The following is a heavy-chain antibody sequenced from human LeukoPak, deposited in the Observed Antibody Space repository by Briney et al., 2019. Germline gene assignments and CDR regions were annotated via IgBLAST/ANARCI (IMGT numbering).Heavy chain of an antibody. CDR3: ARVKARFNQDEQLLYVFDY. Sequence: GGSLRLSCAASGFTFSSHSMTWVRQAPGKGLEWISYISSTSSTTYYSDSVKGRYTISRDNAKKSLFLQMNSLRAEDTAVYFCARVKARFNQDEQLLYVFDYWGQGTPVTVSS. D-gene: IGHD2-2*02. V-gene: IGHV3-48*01. J-gene: IGHJ4*02. CDR1: GFTFSSHS. CDR2: ISSTSSTT.